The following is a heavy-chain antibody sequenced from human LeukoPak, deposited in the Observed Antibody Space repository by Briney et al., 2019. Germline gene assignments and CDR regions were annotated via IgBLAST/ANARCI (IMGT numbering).Heavy chain of an antibody. CDR1: GYTFTGYY. J-gene: IGHJ4*02. V-gene: IGHV1-2*06. D-gene: IGHD3-22*01. CDR2: INANSGGT. CDR3: ARVYYDDCSCTGDY. Sequence: ASVKVSCKASGYTFTGYYMHWVRQAPGQGLEWMGRINANSGGTNYVQKFQGRVTMTRDTSMSTAYMELNRLGSDDTAGYYCARVYYDDCSCTGDYWGQGTLVTVSS.